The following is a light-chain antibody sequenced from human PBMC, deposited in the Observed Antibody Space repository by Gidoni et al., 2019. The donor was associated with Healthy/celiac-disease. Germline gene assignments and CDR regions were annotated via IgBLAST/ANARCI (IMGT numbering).Light chain of an antibody. CDR1: QSVLYSSNNKTY. CDR3: QQYYSTPWT. Sequence: DIVMTQSPDSLAVSLGERATINCKSSQSVLYSSNNKTYLAWYQQKPGQPPKLLIYWASTRESGVPDRFSGSGSGTDFTLTISSLQAEDVAVYYCQQYYSTPWTFXQXTKVEIK. V-gene: IGKV4-1*01. CDR2: WAS. J-gene: IGKJ1*01.